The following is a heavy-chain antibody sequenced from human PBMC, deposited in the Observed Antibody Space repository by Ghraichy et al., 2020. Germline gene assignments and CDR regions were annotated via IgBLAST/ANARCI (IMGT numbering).Heavy chain of an antibody. J-gene: IGHJ4*02. D-gene: IGHD4-17*01. Sequence: GGSLRLSCAASGFTFSSYSMNWVRQAPGKGLEWVSSISSSSSYIYYADSVKGRFTISRDNAKNSLYLQMNSLRAEDTAVYYCARERTGTVTTSDYWGQGTLVTVSS. CDR3: ARERTGTVTTSDY. CDR2: ISSSSSYI. V-gene: IGHV3-21*01. CDR1: GFTFSSYS.